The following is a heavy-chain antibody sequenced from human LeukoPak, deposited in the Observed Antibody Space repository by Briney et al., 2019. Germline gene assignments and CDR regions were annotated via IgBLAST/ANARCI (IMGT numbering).Heavy chain of an antibody. Sequence: SETLSLTCAVYGGSFSGYSWSWIRQPPGKGLEWIGYIYHSGSTYYNPSLKSRVTISVDRSKNQFSLKLSSVTAADTAVYYCARDLLVPRRSDAFDIWGQGTMVTVSS. D-gene: IGHD2-8*01. CDR3: ARDLLVPRRSDAFDI. J-gene: IGHJ3*02. CDR2: IYHSGST. V-gene: IGHV4-30-2*01. CDR1: GGSFSGYS.